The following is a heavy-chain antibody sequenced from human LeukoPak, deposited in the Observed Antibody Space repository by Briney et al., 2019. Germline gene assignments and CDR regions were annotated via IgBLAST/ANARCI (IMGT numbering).Heavy chain of an antibody. CDR1: GGSISSSSYY. D-gene: IGHD2-15*01. CDR3: AAAPIGYCSGGSCYSWFDP. CDR2: IYYSGST. V-gene: IGHV4-39*01. J-gene: IGHJ5*02. Sequence: SETLSLTCTVSGGSISSSSYYWGWIRQPPGKGLEWIGGIYYSGSTYYNPSLKSRVTISVDTSKNQFSLKLSSVTAADTAVYYCAAAPIGYCSGGSCYSWFDPWGQGTLVTVSS.